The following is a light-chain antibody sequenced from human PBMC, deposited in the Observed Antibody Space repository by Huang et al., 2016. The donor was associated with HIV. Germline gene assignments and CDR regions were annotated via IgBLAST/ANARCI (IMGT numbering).Light chain of an antibody. Sequence: IQLTQSPSSLSASVGDRVTITCRASQGISSYLAWYQQKPGKAPKLLIYAASTLQSGVPSRFSGSGSVTDFTLTISSLQPEDFATYDCQQLNSYPWTFGQGTKVEIK. J-gene: IGKJ1*01. CDR1: QGISSY. CDR3: QQLNSYPWT. V-gene: IGKV1-9*01. CDR2: AAS.